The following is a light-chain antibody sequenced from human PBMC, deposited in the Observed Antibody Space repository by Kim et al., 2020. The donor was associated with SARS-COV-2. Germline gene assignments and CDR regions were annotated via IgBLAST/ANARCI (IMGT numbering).Light chain of an antibody. Sequence: PGQKVTISCSGSSSNIGNNYVSWYQQHPGTAPKLLIYDNNKRPSGIPDRFSGSKSGTSATLGITGLQTGDEVDYYCGTWDSSLSAVFGGGTQLTVL. V-gene: IGLV1-51*01. CDR1: SSNIGNNY. CDR3: GTWDSSLSAV. CDR2: DNN. J-gene: IGLJ3*02.